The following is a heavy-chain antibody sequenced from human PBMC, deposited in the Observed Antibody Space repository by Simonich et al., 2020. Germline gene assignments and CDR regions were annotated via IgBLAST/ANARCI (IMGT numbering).Heavy chain of an antibody. J-gene: IGHJ4*02. CDR3: ARHYYGDYYFDY. D-gene: IGHD4-17*01. Sequence: EVQLVESGGGLVQPGGSLRLSCAASGFTFSSYEMNWVRQAPGKGREVVSYISSSGSTIYYAVSVKCRFTISRDNAKNSLYLQMNSRRAEDTAVYYCARHYYGDYYFDYWGQGTLVTVSS. CDR2: ISSSGSTI. V-gene: IGHV3-48*03. CDR1: GFTFSSYE.